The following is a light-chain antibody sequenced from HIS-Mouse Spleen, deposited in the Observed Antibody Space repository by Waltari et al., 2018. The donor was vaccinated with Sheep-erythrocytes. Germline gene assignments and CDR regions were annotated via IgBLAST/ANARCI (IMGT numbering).Light chain of an antibody. J-gene: IGLJ2*01. CDR3: QAWDSSIVV. Sequence: SSELPQPPSVSVSPGQTASIPCSGDKLGDTYACWYQQKPGQSPVLVIYQDTTRPSGIPERFSGSNSGNTATLTISGTQAMDEADYYCQAWDSSIVVFGGGTKLTVL. V-gene: IGLV3-1*01. CDR2: QDT. CDR1: KLGDTY.